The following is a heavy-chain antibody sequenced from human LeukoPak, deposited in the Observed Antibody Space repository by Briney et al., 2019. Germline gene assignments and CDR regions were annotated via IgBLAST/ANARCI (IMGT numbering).Heavy chain of an antibody. V-gene: IGHV1-18*01. CDR1: GYTFTSYG. CDR2: ISAYNGNT. Sequence: ASVKVSCKASGYTFTSYGISWVRQAPGQGLEWMGWISAYNGNTNYAQKLQGRVTMTTDTSTSTAYMELRSLRSDDTAVYYCARDHRVAYSNYRAFDYWGQGTLVTVPS. CDR3: ARDHRVAYSNYRAFDY. J-gene: IGHJ4*02. D-gene: IGHD4-11*01.